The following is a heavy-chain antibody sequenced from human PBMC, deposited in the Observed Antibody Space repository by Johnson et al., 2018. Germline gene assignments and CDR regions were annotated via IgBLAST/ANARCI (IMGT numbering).Heavy chain of an antibody. D-gene: IGHD3-10*01. J-gene: IGHJ6*02. CDR2: IYSGGTT. V-gene: IGHV3-53*01. Sequence: VQLVQSGGGLVKPGGSLRLSCAASGLTVSSNYMSWVRQAPGKGLEWVSGIYSGGTTYYADSVKGRVTISRDSSKNTLYLQMNSLRAEDTAVYYCARGFGLRGKHFYGMDVWGQGTTVTVSS. CDR1: GLTVSSNY. CDR3: ARGFGLRGKHFYGMDV.